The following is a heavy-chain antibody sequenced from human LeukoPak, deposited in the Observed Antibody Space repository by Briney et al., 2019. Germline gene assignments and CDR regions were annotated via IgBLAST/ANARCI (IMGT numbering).Heavy chain of an antibody. CDR2: ISSSGSTI. D-gene: IGHD4-17*01. Sequence: GGSLRLSCAASGFTFSSYEMNWVRQAPGKGLEWVSYISSSGSTIYYADSVKGRFTISRDNAKNSLYLQMNSLRAEDTAVYYCARAYGDYELSSGSSWGQGTLVTVSS. J-gene: IGHJ4*02. V-gene: IGHV3-48*03. CDR3: ARAYGDYELSSGSS. CDR1: GFTFSSYE.